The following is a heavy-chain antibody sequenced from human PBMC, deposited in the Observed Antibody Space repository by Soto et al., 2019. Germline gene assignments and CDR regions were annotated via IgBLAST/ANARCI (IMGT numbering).Heavy chain of an antibody. CDR2: IHHSGST. CDR1: GGSISSGENF. V-gene: IGHV4-30-4*01. J-gene: IGHJ4*02. D-gene: IGHD1-26*01. Sequence: SETLSLTCTVSGGSISSGENFWNWIRQSPGKGLEWIGYIHHSGSTYYNPSLKSRLTISVDTSKNQIPLKLNSVTAADTAVYYCARDTGTYPYYFDYWGQGTLVTVSS. CDR3: ARDTGTYPYYFDY.